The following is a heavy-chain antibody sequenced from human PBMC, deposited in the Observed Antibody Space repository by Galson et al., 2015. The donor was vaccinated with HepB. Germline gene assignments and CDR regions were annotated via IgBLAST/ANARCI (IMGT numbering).Heavy chain of an antibody. CDR1: GFTSSSYA. V-gene: IGHV3-30-3*01. D-gene: IGHD5-18*01. J-gene: IGHJ3*02. Sequence: SLRLSCAASGFTSSSYAMHWVRQAPGKGLEWVAVISYDGSNKYYADSVKGRFTISRDNPKNTLYLQMNSLRAEDTAVYYCASYAFRYSSRGAFDIWGQGTMVTVSS. CDR2: ISYDGSNK. CDR3: ASYAFRYSSRGAFDI.